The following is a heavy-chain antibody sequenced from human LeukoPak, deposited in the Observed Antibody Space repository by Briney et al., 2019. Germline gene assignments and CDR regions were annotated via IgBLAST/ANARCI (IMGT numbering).Heavy chain of an antibody. V-gene: IGHV3-30*18. J-gene: IGHJ4*02. D-gene: IGHD5-18*01. Sequence: GGSLRLSCAASGFTFSSYGMHSVRQAPGKGLEWVAVISYDGSNKYYADSVKGRFTISRDNSKNTLYLQMNSLRAEDTAVYYCAKDHGFSSYWGQGTLVTVSS. CDR2: ISYDGSNK. CDR3: AKDHGFSSY. CDR1: GFTFSSYG.